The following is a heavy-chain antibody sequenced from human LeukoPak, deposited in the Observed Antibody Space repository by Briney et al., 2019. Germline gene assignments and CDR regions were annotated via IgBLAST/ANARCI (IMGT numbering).Heavy chain of an antibody. CDR1: GGSISSSSYY. Sequence: PSETLSLTCTVSGGSISSSSYYWGWIRQPPGQGLEWIGSIYYSGSTYYNPSLKSRVTISVDTPKNQFSLKLSSVTAADTAVYYCASFYSSSWYGDYYYYGMDVWGQGTTVTVSS. J-gene: IGHJ6*02. CDR3: ASFYSSSWYGDYYYYGMDV. CDR2: IYYSGST. D-gene: IGHD6-13*01. V-gene: IGHV4-39*01.